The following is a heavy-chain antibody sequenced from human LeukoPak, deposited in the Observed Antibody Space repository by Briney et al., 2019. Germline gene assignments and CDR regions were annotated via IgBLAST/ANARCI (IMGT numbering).Heavy chain of an antibody. Sequence: SQTLSLTCAISGDSVSNNIATWNWVRQSPSRGLEWLGRTYYRSKWYNDYVVSVKSRIIINPDTSKNQFSLQLNSVTPEDTSVYYCARDSGNYSPYFDYWGQGILVTVSS. D-gene: IGHD1-7*01. CDR1: GDSVSNNIAT. CDR2: TYYRSKWYN. V-gene: IGHV6-1*01. CDR3: ARDSGNYSPYFDY. J-gene: IGHJ4*02.